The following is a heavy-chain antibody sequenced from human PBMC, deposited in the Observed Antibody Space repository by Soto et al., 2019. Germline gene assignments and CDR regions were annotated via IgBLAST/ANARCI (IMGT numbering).Heavy chain of an antibody. J-gene: IGHJ4*02. CDR1: GGSISSGDYY. V-gene: IGHV4-30-4*01. CDR2: IYYSGST. D-gene: IGHD5-18*01. Sequence: ASETLSLTCTVSGGSISSGDYYWSWIRQPPGKGLEWIGYIYYSGSTYYNPSLKSRVTISVDTSKNQFSLKLSSVTAADTAVYYCARVSLRYSYKYYFDYWGQGTLVTVSS. CDR3: ARVSLRYSYKYYFDY.